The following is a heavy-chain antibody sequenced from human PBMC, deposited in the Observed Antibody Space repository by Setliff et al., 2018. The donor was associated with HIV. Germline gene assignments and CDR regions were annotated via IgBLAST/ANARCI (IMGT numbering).Heavy chain of an antibody. Sequence: PSETLSLTCTVAGGSTSSSSYYWGWIRQPPGMGLEWIASIYHNGNTYYNPSLKSRVTMSVDTSKNQFSLKLSSVTAADTAVYYCATSLITVPPDAFGVWGQGTMVTVSS. D-gene: IGHD4-4*01. CDR3: ATSLITVPPDAFGV. J-gene: IGHJ3*01. CDR2: IYHNGNT. V-gene: IGHV4-39*07. CDR1: GGSTSSSSYY.